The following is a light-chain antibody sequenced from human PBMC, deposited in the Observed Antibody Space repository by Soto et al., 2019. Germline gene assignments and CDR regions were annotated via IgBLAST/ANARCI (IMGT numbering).Light chain of an antibody. CDR3: QQYAISPWT. J-gene: IGKJ1*01. Sequence: ETVLTQSPGTLSLSLGERATLSCRASHNVGTNYLAWLQQKPGQPPRLLIYAASVRAPGIPDRFSGRGFGTDFILTIGGLEPEDSGVYFCQQYAISPWTFGQGTKVEIK. V-gene: IGKV3-20*01. CDR2: AAS. CDR1: HNVGTNY.